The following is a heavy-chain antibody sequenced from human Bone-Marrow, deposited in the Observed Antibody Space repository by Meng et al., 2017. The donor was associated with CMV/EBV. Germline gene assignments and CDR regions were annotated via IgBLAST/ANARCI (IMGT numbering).Heavy chain of an antibody. CDR1: GGTFSSYA. D-gene: IGHD3-3*01. V-gene: IGHV1-69*05. J-gene: IGHJ6*02. Sequence: SVQVSCKASGGTFSSYAISWVRQAPGQGLEWMGGIIPIFGTANYAQKFQGRVTITTNESTSTAYMELSSLRSEDTAVYYCASRLEGFLGDYYYYGMDVWGQGTTVTVSS. CDR2: IIPIFGTA. CDR3: ASRLEGFLGDYYYYGMDV.